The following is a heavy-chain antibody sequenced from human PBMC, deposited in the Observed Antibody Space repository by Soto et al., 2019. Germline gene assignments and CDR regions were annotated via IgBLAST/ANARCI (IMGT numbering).Heavy chain of an antibody. Sequence: QVQLQESGPGLVKPSETLSLTCTVSGGSISSYYWSWIRQPPGKGLEWIGYIYYSGSTNYNPSLTIRVTISVDTSKNQFSLKLSSVTAADTAVYYCARVQDPDYYYYMDVWGKGTTVTVSS. CDR1: GGSISSYY. J-gene: IGHJ6*03. V-gene: IGHV4-59*01. CDR2: IYYSGST. CDR3: ARVQDPDYYYYMDV.